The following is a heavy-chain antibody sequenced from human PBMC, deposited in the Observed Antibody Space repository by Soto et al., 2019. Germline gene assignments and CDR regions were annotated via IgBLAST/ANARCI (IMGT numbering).Heavy chain of an antibody. D-gene: IGHD2-15*01. J-gene: IGHJ4*02. V-gene: IGHV4-4*02. Sequence: QVQLQESGPGLVKPSGTLSLTCTVSGASISSTSSGDWWSWVRQPPGKGLEWIGEIHHSGSTNYNPSLKSRVTMSVDKSKNQFFLRLNSVTAADTAVYYCAKMVGAALVDYWGQGTLVTVSS. CDR1: GASISSTSSGDW. CDR2: IHHSGST. CDR3: AKMVGAALVDY.